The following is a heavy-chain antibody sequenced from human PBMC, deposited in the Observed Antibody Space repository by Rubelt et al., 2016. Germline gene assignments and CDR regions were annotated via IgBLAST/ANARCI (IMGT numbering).Heavy chain of an antibody. J-gene: IGHJ4*02. CDR1: GFTVNSHY. Sequence: GGGLVQPGGSLRLSCRASGFTVNSHYVNWVRQAPGKGLEWVSVIYSGGSTYYADSVKGRFTISRHNSKNTLYLQMNSLRAEDTAVYYCARSSAEVEDYWGQGTLVTVSS. V-gene: IGHV3-53*04. D-gene: IGHD1-26*01. CDR2: IYSGGST. CDR3: ARSSAEVEDY.